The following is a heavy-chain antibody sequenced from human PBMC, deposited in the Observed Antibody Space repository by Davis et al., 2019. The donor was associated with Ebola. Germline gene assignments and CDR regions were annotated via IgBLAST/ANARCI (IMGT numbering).Heavy chain of an antibody. Sequence: GGSLRLSCAASRLTIISYSMHLVRQTPSQGLEWVAVISYDGSNKYYSDSVKGRFTISRDNSKNTLYLQMNSLRAEDTAVYYCEWLTTVDYWGQGTLVTVSS. J-gene: IGHJ4*02. CDR1: RLTIISYS. CDR2: ISYDGSNK. CDR3: EWLTTVDY. V-gene: IGHV3-30*03. D-gene: IGHD4-17*01.